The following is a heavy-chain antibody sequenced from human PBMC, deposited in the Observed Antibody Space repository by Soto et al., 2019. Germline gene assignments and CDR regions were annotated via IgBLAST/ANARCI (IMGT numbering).Heavy chain of an antibody. J-gene: IGHJ3*02. D-gene: IGHD6-6*01. CDR1: GFTFDDYA. Sequence: EVQLVESGGGLVQPGRSLRLSCAASGFTFDDYAMHWVRQAPGKGLEWVSGISWNSGSIGYADSVKGRFTISRDNAKNSLYLQMNRLRAEDTALYYWANACSSSPRGNAFDIWGQGSMVTVSS. V-gene: IGHV3-9*01. CDR3: ANACSSSPRGNAFDI. CDR2: ISWNSGSI.